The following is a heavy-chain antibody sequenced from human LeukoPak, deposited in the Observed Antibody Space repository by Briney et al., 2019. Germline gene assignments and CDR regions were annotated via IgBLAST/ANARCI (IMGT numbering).Heavy chain of an antibody. J-gene: IGHJ3*02. D-gene: IGHD6-13*01. Sequence: ASVKVSCKASGYTFTGYYIHWVRQAPGQGLEWMGIINPSGGSTSYSQKFQGRVTMTRDMSTSTVYMELSSLRSEDTAVYYCARDPMYSSSLGDAFDIWGPGTMVTVSS. V-gene: IGHV1-46*01. CDR3: ARDPMYSSSLGDAFDI. CDR2: INPSGGST. CDR1: GYTFTGYY.